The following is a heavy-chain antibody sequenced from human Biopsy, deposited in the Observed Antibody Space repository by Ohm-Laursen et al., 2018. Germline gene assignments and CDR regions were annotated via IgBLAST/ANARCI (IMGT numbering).Heavy chain of an antibody. J-gene: IGHJ4*02. CDR2: ITSSGDTT. CDR1: GSTFSSYA. CDR3: AKDQGYYYDRSVYYYFDY. D-gene: IGHD3-22*01. Sequence: SLRLSCAASGSTFSSYAMSWVRQAPGKGLEWVSAITSSGDTTYYSDSVKGRFTISRDSSKNTLHLQMNSLRAEDTAVYYCAKDQGYYYDRSVYYYFDYWGQGTLVTVSS. V-gene: IGHV3-23*01.